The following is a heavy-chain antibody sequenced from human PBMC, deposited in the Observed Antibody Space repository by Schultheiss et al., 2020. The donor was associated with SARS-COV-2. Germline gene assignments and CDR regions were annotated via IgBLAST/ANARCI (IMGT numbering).Heavy chain of an antibody. D-gene: IGHD6-6*01. J-gene: IGHJ6*03. CDR1: GGSISSYY. CDR3: ASSVYSSSLPIDYYYYYMDV. CDR2: IYTSGST. Sequence: SETLSLTCTVSGGSISSYYWSWIRQPPGKGLEWIGRIYTSGSTNYNPSLKSRVTMSVDTSKNQFSLKLSSVTAADTAVYYCASSVYSSSLPIDYYYYYMDVWGKGTTVTVSS. V-gene: IGHV4-4*07.